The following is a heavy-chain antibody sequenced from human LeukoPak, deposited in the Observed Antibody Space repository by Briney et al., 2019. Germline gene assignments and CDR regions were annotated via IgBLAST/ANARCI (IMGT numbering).Heavy chain of an antibody. V-gene: IGHV3-30*02. Sequence: GGSLRLSCAASGFTFSSYGMHWVRQAPGKGLEWVAFIRYDGSNKYYADSVKGRFTISRDNSKNTLYLQMNSLRAEDTAVYYCAKDRGYCSSTSCSDYWGQGTLVTVSS. CDR3: AKDRGYCSSTSCSDY. CDR2: IRYDGSNK. D-gene: IGHD2-2*01. J-gene: IGHJ4*02. CDR1: GFTFSSYG.